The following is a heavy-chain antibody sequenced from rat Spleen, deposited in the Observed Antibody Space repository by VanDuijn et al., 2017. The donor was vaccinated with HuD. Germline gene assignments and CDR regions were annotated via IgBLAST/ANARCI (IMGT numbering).Heavy chain of an antibody. CDR3: VREDRGVDY. V-gene: IGHV4-2*01. CDR1: GFNFNDYW. D-gene: IGHD1-5*01. Sequence: EVKLVESGGGLVHPGRSLKLSCAASGFNFNDYWMGWVRQAPGKGLEWIGEINKDSRTIKYSPSLKDKLTISRDNAQNTLFLQMNNLGSEDTAIYYCVREDRGVDYWGQGVMVTVSS. CDR2: INKDSRTI. J-gene: IGHJ2*01.